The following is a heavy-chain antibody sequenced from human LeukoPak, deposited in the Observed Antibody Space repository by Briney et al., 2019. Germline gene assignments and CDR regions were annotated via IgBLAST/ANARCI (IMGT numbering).Heavy chain of an antibody. Sequence: GGSLSLSCAASGFTFSSYSKNWVRQAPGKGLEWVSSISSGSTYIYYADSVKGRFTISRDNTKNSLYLQMNSLRAEDTAVYYCTREGVDVFDIWGQGTMVTVSS. CDR1: GFTFSSYS. D-gene: IGHD3-10*01. CDR3: TREGVDVFDI. J-gene: IGHJ3*02. V-gene: IGHV3-21*01. CDR2: ISSGSTYI.